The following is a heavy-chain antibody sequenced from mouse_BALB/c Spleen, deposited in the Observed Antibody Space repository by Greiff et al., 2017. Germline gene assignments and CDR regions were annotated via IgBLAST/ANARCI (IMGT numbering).Heavy chain of an antibody. J-gene: IGHJ1*01. CDR3: ARSRESGLRRDWYFEG. V-gene: IGHV1S34*01. CDR2: SSCYNGAT. D-gene: IGHD2-2*01. CDR1: GYSFTGHY. Sequence: LVKTGASVKISCKASGYSFTGHYTPSVTPSHGKSPAWIGDSSCYNGATSYNQKFKGKATFTVDASSSTAYMQFNSLTSEDSAVYYCARSRESGLRRDWYFEGGGAGTTVTV.